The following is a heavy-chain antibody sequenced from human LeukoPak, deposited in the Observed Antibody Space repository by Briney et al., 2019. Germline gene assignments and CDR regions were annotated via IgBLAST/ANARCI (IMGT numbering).Heavy chain of an antibody. CDR1: GGTFSSYA. CDR3: AREGILTGYYDY. J-gene: IGHJ4*02. CDR2: IIHIFSTA. Sequence: SVKVSCKASGGTFSSYAISWVRQAPGQGLEWMGGIIHIFSTANYAQKFQGRVTITPDESTSTAYMELSSLRSEDTAVYYCAREGILTGYYDYWGQGTLVTVSS. V-gene: IGHV1-69*13. D-gene: IGHD3-9*01.